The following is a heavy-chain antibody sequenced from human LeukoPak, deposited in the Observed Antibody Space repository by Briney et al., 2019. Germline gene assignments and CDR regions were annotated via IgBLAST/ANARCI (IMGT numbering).Heavy chain of an antibody. CDR1: GFTLSNAY. CDR3: TTTIVGVTTWFDP. V-gene: IGHV3-15*01. D-gene: IGHD1-26*01. Sequence: GGSLRLSCAASGFTLSNAYMSWVRQAPGKGLEWVGRIKNKTNGGTTDYAAPVKGRFTISRDDSKNTLYLQMNSLKTEDAAVYYCTTTIVGVTTWFDPWGQGTLVTVSS. J-gene: IGHJ5*02. CDR2: IKNKTNGGTT.